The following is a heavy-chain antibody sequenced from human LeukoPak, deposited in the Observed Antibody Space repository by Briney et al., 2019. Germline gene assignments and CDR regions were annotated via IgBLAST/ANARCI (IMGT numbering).Heavy chain of an antibody. V-gene: IGHV6-1*01. CDR3: ARQKSLDIVVVPTGFDP. Sequence: SQTLSLTCAISGDSVSSNSAAWNWLRQSPSRGLEWLGRTYYRSRWYTDYAVSVKSRITINPDTSKNQFSLQLNSLAPEDTAVYYCARQKSLDIVVVPTGFDPWGQGTLVTVSS. J-gene: IGHJ5*02. CDR1: GDSVSSNSAA. D-gene: IGHD2-2*03. CDR2: TYYRSRWYT.